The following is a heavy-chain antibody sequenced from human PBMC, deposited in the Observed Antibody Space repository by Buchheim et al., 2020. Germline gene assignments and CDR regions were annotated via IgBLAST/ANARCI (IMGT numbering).Heavy chain of an antibody. CDR1: GFTFSSYA. CDR3: ARNLGYCSSTSCTLYYYYGMDV. D-gene: IGHD2-2*03. V-gene: IGHV3-30*04. Sequence: QVQLVESGGGVVQPGRSLRLSCAASGFTFSSYAMHWVRQAPGKGLEWVAVISYDGSNKYYADSVKGRFTISRDHSKNTLYLQMNSLRAEDTAVYYCARNLGYCSSTSCTLYYYYGMDVWGQGTT. J-gene: IGHJ6*02. CDR2: ISYDGSNK.